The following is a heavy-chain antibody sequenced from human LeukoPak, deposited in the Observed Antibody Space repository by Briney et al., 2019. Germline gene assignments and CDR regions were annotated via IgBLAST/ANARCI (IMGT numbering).Heavy chain of an antibody. CDR3: ARAADNWNYATCYYYYMDV. CDR1: GFTFSSYW. V-gene: IGHV3-7*01. CDR2: IKQDGSEK. Sequence: GGSLRLSCAASGFTFSSYWMSWVRQAPGKGLEWVANIKQDGSEKYYVDSVKGRFTISRDNAKNSLYLQMNSLRAEDTAVYYCARAADNWNYATCYYYYMDVWGKGTTVTVSS. D-gene: IGHD1-7*01. J-gene: IGHJ6*03.